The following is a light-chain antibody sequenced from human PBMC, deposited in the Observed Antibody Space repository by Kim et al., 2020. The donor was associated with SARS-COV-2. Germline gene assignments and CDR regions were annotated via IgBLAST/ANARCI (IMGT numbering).Light chain of an antibody. Sequence: SPGESAPRPCRASQCVRNSFVAWYQHKPGQSPRLLFYGASTRATGIPARFSGSGSGTDFTLTISSLQSEDFAVYYCQQYSDWPLTFGGGTKVDIK. CDR3: QQYSDWPLT. CDR1: QCVRNS. CDR2: GAS. V-gene: IGKV3-15*01. J-gene: IGKJ4*01.